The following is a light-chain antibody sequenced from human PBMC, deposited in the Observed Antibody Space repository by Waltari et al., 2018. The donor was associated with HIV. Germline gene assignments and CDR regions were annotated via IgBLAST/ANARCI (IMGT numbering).Light chain of an antibody. CDR3: QQHSSWPLT. CDR2: DAS. CDR1: QSVSSY. J-gene: IGKJ4*01. Sequence: EIVLTQSPATLYLSPGERATLSCRASQSVSSYLAWYQEKPGQAPRLLMYDASNRATGIPARFNGSGSGTDFTLNISSLEPEDLAVYSCQQHSSWPLTFGGGTKVEIK. V-gene: IGKV3-11*01.